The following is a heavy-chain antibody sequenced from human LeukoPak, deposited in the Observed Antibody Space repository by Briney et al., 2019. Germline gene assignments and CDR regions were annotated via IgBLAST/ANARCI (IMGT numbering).Heavy chain of an antibody. CDR3: ARVGVTGSSWYRLPCDY. CDR2: IIPIFGTA. J-gene: IGHJ4*02. V-gene: IGHV1-69*13. D-gene: IGHD6-13*01. CDR1: GGTFSSYA. Sequence: SVKVSCKASGGTFSSYAISWVRQAPGQGLEWMGGIIPIFGTANYAQKFQGRVTITADESTSTAYMELSSLRSEDTAVYYCARVGVTGSSWYRLPCDYWGQGTLVTVSS.